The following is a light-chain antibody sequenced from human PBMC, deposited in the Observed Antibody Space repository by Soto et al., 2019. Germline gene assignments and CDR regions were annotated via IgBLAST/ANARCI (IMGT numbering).Light chain of an antibody. Sequence: DIQMTQSPSSLSASVGDRVTITCRASQSISSYLNWYQQKPGKAPKLLIYAASSLQSGVPSSFSGSGSGTDFTLTISSLKPEDFATYDCQQSYSTPYTFGQGTKLEIK. V-gene: IGKV1-39*01. CDR3: QQSYSTPYT. CDR2: AAS. CDR1: QSISSY. J-gene: IGKJ2*01.